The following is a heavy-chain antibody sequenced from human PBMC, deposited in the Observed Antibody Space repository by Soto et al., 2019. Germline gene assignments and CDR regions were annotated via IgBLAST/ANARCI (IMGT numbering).Heavy chain of an antibody. CDR1: GFTLSMSA. V-gene: IGHV3-23*01. J-gene: IGHJ3*01. CDR3: AKDRGIIVKAGDAFDV. CDR2: ISDSGDRT. Sequence: QPGGSVRLSCASSGFTLSMSAVNWVRQAPGKGLEWVSYISDSGDRTYYADSVKGRFTISRDRSKNTVSLQMDSLRAEDTAVYYCAKDRGIIVKAGDAFDVSGQGPKVTVS. D-gene: IGHD3-16*02.